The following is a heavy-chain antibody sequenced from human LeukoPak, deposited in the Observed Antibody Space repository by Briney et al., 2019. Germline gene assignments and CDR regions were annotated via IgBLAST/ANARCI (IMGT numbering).Heavy chain of an antibody. D-gene: IGHD1-26*01. CDR2: VYYDGSA. J-gene: IGHJ4*02. CDR3: ARPLTRGGTYYV. Sequence: SETLSLICGVSGDSIRSSIYYWGWIRQPPGKGLEWIGGVYYDGSAYYNPSLKSRVTISVDTSKNQLSLKLSSVTAADTAVYYCARPLTRGGTYYVWGQGTLVTVSS. V-gene: IGHV4-39*01. CDR1: GDSIRSSIYY.